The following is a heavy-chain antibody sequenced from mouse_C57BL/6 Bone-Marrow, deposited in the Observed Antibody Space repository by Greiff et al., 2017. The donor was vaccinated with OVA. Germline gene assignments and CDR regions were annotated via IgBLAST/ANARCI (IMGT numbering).Heavy chain of an antibody. CDR1: GYTFTSYT. D-gene: IGHD2-2*01. CDR3: ARCGYDPWFAY. J-gene: IGHJ3*01. CDR2: INPSSGYT. V-gene: IGHV1-4*01. Sequence: QVHVKQSGAELARPGASVKMSCKASGYTFTSYTMHWVKQRPGQGLEWIGYINPSSGYTKYNQKFKDKATLTADKSSSTAYMQLSSLTTEDYAVYYCARCGYDPWFAYWGQGTLVTVSA.